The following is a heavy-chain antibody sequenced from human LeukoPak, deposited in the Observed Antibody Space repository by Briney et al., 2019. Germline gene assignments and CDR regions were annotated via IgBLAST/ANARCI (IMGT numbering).Heavy chain of an antibody. Sequence: PSETLSLTCTVSGGSISSGGYYWSWIRQHPGKGLEWIGYIYYSGSTNYNPSLKSRVTISVDTSKNQFSLKLSSVTAADTAVYYCASGSSGYLYYFDYWGQGTLVTVSS. V-gene: IGHV4-61*08. CDR3: ASGSSGYLYYFDY. CDR2: IYYSGST. CDR1: GGSISSGGYY. J-gene: IGHJ4*02. D-gene: IGHD3-22*01.